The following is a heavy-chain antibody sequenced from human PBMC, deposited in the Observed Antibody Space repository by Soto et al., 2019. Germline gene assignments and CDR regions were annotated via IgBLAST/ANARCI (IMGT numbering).Heavy chain of an antibody. CDR2: IWYDGSNK. J-gene: IGHJ4*02. V-gene: IGHV3-33*01. CDR3: ARDSSGTYQWEPISLDY. CDR1: GFTFSSYG. Sequence: PGGSLRLSCAASGFTFSSYGRPWVRQAPGKGLEWVAVIWYDGSNKYYADSVKGRFTISRDNSKNTLYLQMNSLRAEDTAVYYCARDSSGTYQWEPISLDYWGQGTLVTVSS. D-gene: IGHD1-26*01.